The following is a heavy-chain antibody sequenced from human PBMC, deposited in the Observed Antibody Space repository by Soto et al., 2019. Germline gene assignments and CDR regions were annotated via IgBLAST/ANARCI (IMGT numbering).Heavy chain of an antibody. V-gene: IGHV3-7*05. D-gene: IGHD5-12*01. CDR2: IKQDGSEK. Sequence: GGPLRLSCAASGFTFRTYWMSWVRQGPGKGLEWVANIKQDGSEKYYVDSVKGRLTISRDNAKNSLSLQMNSLRAEDTAVYYCARDRGYDYSGYYYYYGMDVWGQGTTVTVSS. CDR1: GFTFRTYW. J-gene: IGHJ6*02. CDR3: ARDRGYDYSGYYYYYGMDV.